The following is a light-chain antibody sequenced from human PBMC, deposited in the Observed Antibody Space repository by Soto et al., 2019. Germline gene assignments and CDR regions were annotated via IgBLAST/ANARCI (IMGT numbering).Light chain of an antibody. J-gene: IGKJ5*01. Sequence: DIQMTQSPSSLSASIGYIVTITFRASHDISSFLAWYQQKPGKAPRLLIYAASTLQSGVPSRFSGSGSGTDFTLTISSLQPEDFATYFCQQLNSYPLTFGQGTRLEIK. CDR3: QQLNSYPLT. CDR1: HDISSF. CDR2: AAS. V-gene: IGKV1-9*01.